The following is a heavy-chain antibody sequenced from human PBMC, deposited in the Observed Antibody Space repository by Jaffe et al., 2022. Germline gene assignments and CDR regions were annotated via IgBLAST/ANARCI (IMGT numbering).Heavy chain of an antibody. CDR2: INQYGNEI. Sequence: DGQLVESGGGLVQPGESLRLSCTGSGFVFANYWMNWVRQAPGKGLEWVANINQYGNEIYYVDSVKGRFSISRDNDEASLYLQMDNLRVDDSGIYYCTKEGGITGTMGVASWGRGTQVTVSS. D-gene: IGHD1-7*01. CDR1: GFVFANYW. CDR3: TKEGGITGTMGVAS. J-gene: IGHJ5*01. V-gene: IGHV3-7*01.